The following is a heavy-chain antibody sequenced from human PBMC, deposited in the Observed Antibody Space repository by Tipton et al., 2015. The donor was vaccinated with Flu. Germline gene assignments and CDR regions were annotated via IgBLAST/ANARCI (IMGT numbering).Heavy chain of an antibody. CDR3: ARPLRLGELSPLDY. V-gene: IGHV4-38-2*02. CDR1: GYSISSGYY. CDR2: IYHSGST. D-gene: IGHD3-16*02. Sequence: TLSLTCTVSGYSISSGYYWGWIRQPPGKWLEWIGSIYHSGSTYYNPSLKSRVTITVDTSKNQFSLKLSSVTAADTAVYYCARPLRLGELSPLDYWGQGTLVTVSS. J-gene: IGHJ4*02.